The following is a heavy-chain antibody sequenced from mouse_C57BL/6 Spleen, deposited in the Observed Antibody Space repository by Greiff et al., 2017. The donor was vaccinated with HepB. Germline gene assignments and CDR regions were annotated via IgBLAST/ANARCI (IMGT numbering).Heavy chain of an antibody. CDR3: AGIYYYGSSYDWFAY. J-gene: IGHJ3*01. CDR2: INPNNGGT. D-gene: IGHD1-1*01. CDR1: GYTFTDYY. V-gene: IGHV1-26*01. Sequence: EVQLQQSGPELVKPGASVKISCKASGYTFTDYYMNWVKQSHGKSLEWIGDINPNNGGTSYNQKFKGKATLTVDKSSSTAYMELRSLTSEDSAVYYCAGIYYYGSSYDWFAYWGQGTLVTVSA.